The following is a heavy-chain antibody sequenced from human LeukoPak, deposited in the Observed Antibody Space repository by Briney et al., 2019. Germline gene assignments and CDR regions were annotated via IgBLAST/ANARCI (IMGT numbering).Heavy chain of an antibody. CDR2: IYYSKNT. D-gene: IGHD6-13*01. J-gene: IGHJ6*02. CDR1: GGSISSSSAY. Sequence: SETLSLTCTVSGGSISSSSAYWGWIRQPPGKGLEWIGSIYYSKNTYYNPSLKSRVTISADTSKNQFSLKLSSVTAADTAVYYCARSRRGSSSWYVYYYYGMDVWGQGTTVTVSS. CDR3: ARSRRGSSSWYVYYYYGMDV. V-gene: IGHV4-39*01.